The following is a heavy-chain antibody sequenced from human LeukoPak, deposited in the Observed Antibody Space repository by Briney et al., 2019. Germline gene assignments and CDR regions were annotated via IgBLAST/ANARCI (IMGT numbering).Heavy chain of an antibody. CDR3: ARGKVLFDY. CDR1: GYTFINFP. CDR2: IYPNNSTR. J-gene: IGHJ4*02. V-gene: IGHV1-8*01. Sequence: GASVKVSCKASGYTFINFPLSWARQAPGRGPEWVGWIYPNNSTRGYAKNFQGRVVLTRDTSISTAYMELRSLKSDDTAVYYCARGKVLFDYWGQGTLVAVSS.